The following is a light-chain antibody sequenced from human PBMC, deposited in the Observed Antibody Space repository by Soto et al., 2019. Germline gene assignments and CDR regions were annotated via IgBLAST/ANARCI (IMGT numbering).Light chain of an antibody. V-gene: IGKV3-11*01. CDR1: QSVSSY. J-gene: IGKJ1*01. CDR2: DTF. Sequence: EIVLTQSPDTLSLSPGERATLSCRASQSVSSYLAWYQQKPGQALRLLIYDTFKRATGIPARFSGSGSGTDFPLTISSLEPEDFAVYYCVQRSTWPWTVGQGRKVEI. CDR3: VQRSTWPWT.